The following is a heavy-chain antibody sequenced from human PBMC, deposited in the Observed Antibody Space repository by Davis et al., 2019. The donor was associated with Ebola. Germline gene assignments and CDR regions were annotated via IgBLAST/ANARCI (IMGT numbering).Heavy chain of an antibody. CDR2: IYYSGST. CDR1: GWSFSGYY. D-gene: IGHD6-19*01. CDR3: ARGLRFRGWPFDY. J-gene: IGHJ4*02. V-gene: IGHV4-34*01. Sequence: MPSETLSLTCAVYGWSFSGYYWSWIRQPPGKGLEWIGYIYYSGSTNYNPSLKSRVTISVDTSKNQFSLKLSSVTAADTAVYYCARGLRFRGWPFDYWGQGTLVTVSS.